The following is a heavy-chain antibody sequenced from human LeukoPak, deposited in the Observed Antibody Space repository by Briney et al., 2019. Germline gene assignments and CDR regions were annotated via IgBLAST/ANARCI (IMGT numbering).Heavy chain of an antibody. CDR2: ISYDGSNK. D-gene: IGHD3-10*01. Sequence: GRSLRLSCAASGFTFSSYGMHWVRQAPGKGLEWVAVISYDGSNKYYADSAKGRFTISRDNSKNTLYLQMNSLRAEDTAVYYCANARSGALDYWGQGTLVTVSS. CDR1: GFTFSSYG. J-gene: IGHJ4*02. V-gene: IGHV3-30*18. CDR3: ANARSGALDY.